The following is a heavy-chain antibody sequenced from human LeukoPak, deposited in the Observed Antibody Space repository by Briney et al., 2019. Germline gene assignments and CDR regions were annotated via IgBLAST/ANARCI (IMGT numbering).Heavy chain of an antibody. CDR3: TRDDRVGNWFDP. Sequence: ASVKVSCRASGYTFTDYYIHWVRQAPGQGLEWMGWINPDNGGTNYAQKFQGRVTMTRDTSIRTVYMDLSRLRSDDTAVFYCTRDDRVGNWFDPWGQGTQVTVSS. J-gene: IGHJ5*02. V-gene: IGHV1-2*02. CDR1: GYTFTDYY. D-gene: IGHD3-22*01. CDR2: INPDNGGT.